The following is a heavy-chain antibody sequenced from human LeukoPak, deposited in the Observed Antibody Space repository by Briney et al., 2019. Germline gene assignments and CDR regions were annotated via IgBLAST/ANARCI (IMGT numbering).Heavy chain of an antibody. J-gene: IGHJ5*02. V-gene: IGHV4-34*01. CDR2: ISHSGST. Sequence: PSETLSLTCTVSGGSISSYYWTWIRQSPGKGLEWIGEISHSGSTDYNPSLKSRVTISVDTSKNQFSLKLNSVTAADTAVYYCARRGGRYWFKPWGQGTLVTVSS. CDR1: GGSISSYY. CDR3: ARRGGRYWFKP. D-gene: IGHD3-10*01.